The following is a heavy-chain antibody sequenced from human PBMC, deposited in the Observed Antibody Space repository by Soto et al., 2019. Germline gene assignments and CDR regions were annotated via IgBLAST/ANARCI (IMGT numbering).Heavy chain of an antibody. CDR3: ARDPWAADY. Sequence: VQLVESGGGVVQPGRSLRLSCAASGFTVSTKYMSWVRQAPGKGLEWVSVIYSGGSTFYADSVRGRFTISRDNSKNTVNLQMNSLRAEDTAVYYCARDPWAADYWGQGTLVTVSS. CDR2: IYSGGST. V-gene: IGHV3-66*01. J-gene: IGHJ4*02. CDR1: GFTVSTKY. D-gene: IGHD3-16*01.